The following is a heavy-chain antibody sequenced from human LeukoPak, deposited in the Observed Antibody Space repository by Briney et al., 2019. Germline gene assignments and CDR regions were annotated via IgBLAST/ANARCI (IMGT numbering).Heavy chain of an antibody. CDR1: GYTFTSYG. Sequence: ASVEVSCKASGYTFTSYGISWVRQAPGQGLEWMGWISAYNGNTNYAQKLQGRVTMTTDTSTSTAYMELRSLRSDDTAVYYCARSEVVPAAISYFDYWGQGTLVTVSS. V-gene: IGHV1-18*01. CDR2: ISAYNGNT. J-gene: IGHJ4*02. D-gene: IGHD2-2*02. CDR3: ARSEVVPAAISYFDY.